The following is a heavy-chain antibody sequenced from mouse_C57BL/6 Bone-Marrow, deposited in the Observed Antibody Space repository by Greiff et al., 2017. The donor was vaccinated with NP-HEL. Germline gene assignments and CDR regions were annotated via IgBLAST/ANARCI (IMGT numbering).Heavy chain of an antibody. CDR3: ARRDDDGYSSWFAY. CDR1: GYTFTSYW. V-gene: IGHV1-55*01. D-gene: IGHD2-3*01. CDR2: IYPGSGST. Sequence: QVHVKQPGAELVKPGASVKMSCKASGYTFTSYWITWVKQRPGQGLEWIGDIYPGSGSTNYNEKFKSKATLTVDTSSSTAYMQLSSLTSEDSAVYYCARRDDDGYSSWFAYWGQGTLVTVSA. J-gene: IGHJ3*01.